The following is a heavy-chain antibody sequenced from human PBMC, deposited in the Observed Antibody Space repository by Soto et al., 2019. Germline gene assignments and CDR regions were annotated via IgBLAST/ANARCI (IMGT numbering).Heavy chain of an antibody. J-gene: IGHJ5*02. CDR2: INAHSGGT. CDR1: GFSFTGYY. D-gene: IGHD6-6*01. CDR3: AKDLTRQLAYWLDP. V-gene: IGHV1-2*02. Sequence: ASVKVSCKASGFSFTGYYIHWLRQAPGQGLEWMGWINAHSGGTEYAQKFQGRVTLTRDTSIATAYLTLTSLTSDDTALYYCAKDLTRQLAYWLDPRGQR.